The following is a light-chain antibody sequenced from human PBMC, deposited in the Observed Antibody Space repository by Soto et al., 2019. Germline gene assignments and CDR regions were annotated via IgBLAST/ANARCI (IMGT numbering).Light chain of an antibody. J-gene: IGKJ4*01. CDR1: QSIRSF. CDR2: TAS. V-gene: IGKV1-39*01. Sequence: DIQMTQSPSSLSASVGDRVTITCRASQSIRSFLNWYQQRPGKAPKLLIYTASTLQSGVPSRFSGSGSGTDFTLTISSLQPEDFATYYCQQSYSTTPFGGGTKVQIK. CDR3: QQSYSTTP.